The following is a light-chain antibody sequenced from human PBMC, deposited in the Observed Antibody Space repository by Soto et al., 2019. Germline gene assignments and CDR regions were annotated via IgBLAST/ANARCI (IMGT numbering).Light chain of an antibody. V-gene: IGKV3-20*01. CDR1: QSVGNNY. J-gene: IGKJ1*01. CDR3: QKYKSAPRT. CDR2: DAS. Sequence: EVVLTQSPGTLSLSPGERATLPCRASQSVGNNYLAWYQQKPGQAPRLLIYDASTRATGIPDRFSGSGSGTDFTLSISRLEPEDFAVYYCQKYKSAPRTFGQGTKVEI.